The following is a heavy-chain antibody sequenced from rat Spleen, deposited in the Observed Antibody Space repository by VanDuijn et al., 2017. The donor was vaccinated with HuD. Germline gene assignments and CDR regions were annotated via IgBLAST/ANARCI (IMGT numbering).Heavy chain of an antibody. CDR1: GFTFNNYW. D-gene: IGHD1-7*01. CDR3: TRDTMGIITYSVDFDY. V-gene: IGHV5-31*01. J-gene: IGHJ2*01. CDR2: ITNTGGST. Sequence: EVQLVESGGGLVQPGRSLKLSCVASGFTFNNYWMTWIRQAPGKGLEWVASITNTGGSTYYPDSVKGRFTISRDNAKSTLYLQMNSLRSEDTATYYCTRDTMGIITYSVDFDYWGQGVMVTVSS.